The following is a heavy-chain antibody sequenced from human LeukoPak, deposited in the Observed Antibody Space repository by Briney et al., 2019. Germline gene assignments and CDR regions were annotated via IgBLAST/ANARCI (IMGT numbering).Heavy chain of an antibody. J-gene: IGHJ4*02. CDR3: VRHGLGSSWFGFDY. CDR1: GYTFTTYW. D-gene: IGHD6-13*01. V-gene: IGHV5-51*01. Sequence: GQSLKSSCKGSGYTFTTYWIGWVRQMPGKGLEWMGIIYPGDSDPRYSPSFQGQVTISADKSISTAYLQWSSLKASDSAMYYCVRHGLGSSWFGFDYWGQGTLVSVSS. CDR2: IYPGDSDP.